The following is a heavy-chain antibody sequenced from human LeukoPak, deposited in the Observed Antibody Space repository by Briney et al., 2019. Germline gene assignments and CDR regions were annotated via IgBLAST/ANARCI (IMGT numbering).Heavy chain of an antibody. CDR1: GGSVRTYY. D-gene: IGHD3-22*01. Sequence: SETLSLTCTVSGGSVRTYYWSWIRQPPGKGLEWIGYVYYSGSTNYKSSLKSRVTISVDTSKNQYSLKLSSVTAADTAVCYCASGYDRSGKHAFDSWGQGTMVTVSS. CDR2: VYYSGST. V-gene: IGHV4-59*02. CDR3: ASGYDRSGKHAFDS. J-gene: IGHJ3*02.